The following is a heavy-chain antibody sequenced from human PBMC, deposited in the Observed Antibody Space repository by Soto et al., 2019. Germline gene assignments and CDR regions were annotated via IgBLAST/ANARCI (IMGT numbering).Heavy chain of an antibody. CDR1: GYTVTGYD. CDR3: ARGGVDYYDSSGYYFSPYYFDY. Sequence: ASVKVSCKASGYTVTGYDIHWVRQATGQGLEWMGWMNPNTGYTANAQKFQGRVTMTRNISISTVYMELSSLSSVTAADTAVYYCARGGVDYYDSSGYYFSPYYFDYWGQGTLVTVSS. V-gene: IGHV1-8*01. J-gene: IGHJ4*02. D-gene: IGHD3-22*01. CDR2: MNPNTGYT.